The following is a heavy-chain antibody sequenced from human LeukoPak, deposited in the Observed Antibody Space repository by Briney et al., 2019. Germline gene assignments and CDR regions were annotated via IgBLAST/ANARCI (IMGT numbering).Heavy chain of an antibody. D-gene: IGHD2-2*01. J-gene: IGHJ5*02. CDR2: INHSRST. CDR3: ARNGASSTSPNWFDP. CDR1: GGSFSGYY. V-gene: IGHV4-34*01. Sequence: PSETLSLTCAVYGGSFSGYYWSWIRQPPGKGLEWIGEINHSRSTNYNPSLKSRVTVSVDTSKNQFSLKLSSVTAADTAVYYCARNGASSTSPNWFDPWGQGTLVTVSS.